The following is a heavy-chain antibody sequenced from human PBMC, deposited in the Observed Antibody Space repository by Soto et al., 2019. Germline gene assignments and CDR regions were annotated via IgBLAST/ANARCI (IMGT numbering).Heavy chain of an antibody. Sequence: EVQLVESGGGLVQPGESLRLSCAASGFTFNDYWMHWVRQVPGKGLVWVSRINTDGSSTSYADSVKGRFTISRDNAKNTLSLQMSSLRVEDTAMYYCATMKRARLDSWGRGTVVTVSS. CDR3: ATMKRARLDS. CDR2: INTDGSST. V-gene: IGHV3-74*01. CDR1: GFTFNDYW. J-gene: IGHJ4*02. D-gene: IGHD3-3*01.